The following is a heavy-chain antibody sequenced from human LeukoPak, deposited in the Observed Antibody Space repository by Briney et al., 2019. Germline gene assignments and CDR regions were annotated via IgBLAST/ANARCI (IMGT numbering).Heavy chain of an antibody. D-gene: IGHD1-1*01. CDR2: ISAYNGNT. V-gene: IGHV1-18*04. J-gene: IGHJ4*02. CDR1: GYTFTGYY. CDR3: ARSPLHWTDTKLDY. Sequence: GASVKVPCKASGYTFTGYYMHWVRQAPGQGLEWMGWISAYNGNTNYAQKLQGRVTMTTDTSTSTAYMELRSLRSDDTAVYYCARSPLHWTDTKLDYWGQGTLVTVSS.